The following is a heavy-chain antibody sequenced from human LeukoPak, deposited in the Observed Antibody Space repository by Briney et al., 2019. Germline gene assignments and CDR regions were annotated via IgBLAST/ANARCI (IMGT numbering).Heavy chain of an antibody. D-gene: IGHD3-9*01. V-gene: IGHV3-74*01. CDR2: INSDGSST. CDR1: GFTFSSYW. J-gene: IGHJ5*02. Sequence: PGGSLRLSCAASGFTFSSYWMHWVRQAPGKGLVWVSRINSDGSSTSYADSVKGRFTISRGNAKNTLYLQMNSLRAEDTAVYYCARGGYDILTGQTEFDPWGQGTLVTVSS. CDR3: ARGGYDILTGQTEFDP.